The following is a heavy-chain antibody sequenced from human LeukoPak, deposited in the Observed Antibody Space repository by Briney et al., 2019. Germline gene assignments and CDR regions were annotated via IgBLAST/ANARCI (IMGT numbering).Heavy chain of an antibody. CDR1: GGSFSGYY. Sequence: SETLSLTCAVYGGSFSGYYWSWIRQPPGTGLEWIGEINHSGSTNYNPSLKSRVTISVDTSKNQFSLRLSSLTAADTAVYYCARGGSGYYGSGSYYKSWGQGTLVTVSS. CDR3: ARGGSGYYGSGSYYKS. CDR2: INHSGST. J-gene: IGHJ5*02. D-gene: IGHD3-10*01. V-gene: IGHV4-34*01.